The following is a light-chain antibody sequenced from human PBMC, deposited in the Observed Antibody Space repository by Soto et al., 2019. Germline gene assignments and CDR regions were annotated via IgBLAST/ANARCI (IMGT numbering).Light chain of an antibody. V-gene: IGKV1-39*01. CDR1: QRVSSY. CDR3: QQDYSTPLA. J-gene: IGKJ4*01. Sequence: DIQMTQSPSSLSASVGDRVTITCRASQRVSSYLNWYQQKPGKAPKFLIYAASSLQSGVPSRFSGSGAGTDFTLTISSLQPEDVATYYCQQDYSTPLAFGGGTKVEIK. CDR2: AAS.